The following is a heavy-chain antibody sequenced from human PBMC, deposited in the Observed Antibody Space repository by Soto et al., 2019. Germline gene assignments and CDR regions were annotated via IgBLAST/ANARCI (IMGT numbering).Heavy chain of an antibody. J-gene: IGHJ4*01. D-gene: IGHD3-22*01. CDR1: GFTSSSYG. V-gene: IGHV3-33*01. Sequence: PGGSLRLSCAASGFTSSSYGMHWVRQAPGKGLEWVAVIWYDGSNKYYADSVKGRFTISRDNSKNTLYLQMNSLRAEDTAVYYCARAGESSGYQQYNYFDNWDQETLVTISS. CDR2: IWYDGSNK. CDR3: ARAGESSGYQQYNYFDN.